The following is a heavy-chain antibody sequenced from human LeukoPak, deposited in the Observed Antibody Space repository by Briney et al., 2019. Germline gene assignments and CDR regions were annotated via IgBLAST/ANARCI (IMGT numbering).Heavy chain of an antibody. CDR3: ARRQVAATTGIDY. J-gene: IGHJ4*02. Sequence: PSETLSLTCAVSGYSISSGYYWGWIRQPPGKGLEWIGSIYHSGSTYYNPSLKSRVTISVDTSKNQFSLKLSSVTAADTAVYYCARRQVAATTGIDYWGQGTLVTASS. CDR1: GYSISSGYY. V-gene: IGHV4-38-2*01. CDR2: IYHSGST. D-gene: IGHD1-26*01.